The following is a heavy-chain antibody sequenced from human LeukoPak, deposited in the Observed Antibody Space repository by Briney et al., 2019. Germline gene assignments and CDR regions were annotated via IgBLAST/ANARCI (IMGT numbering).Heavy chain of an antibody. V-gene: IGHV6-1*01. D-gene: IGHD1-26*01. CDR3: ARDRGSLRYYFDY. CDR2: TYYRSKWYN. J-gene: IGHJ4*02. CDR1: GDSVSSNSVA. Sequence: SQTLSLPCAISGDSVSSNSVAWNWIRQSPSRCLEWLGRTYYRSKWYNDYALSVKSRITINPDTSKNQFSLQLNAVTPEDTAVYYCARDRGSLRYYFDYWGQGTLVTVSS.